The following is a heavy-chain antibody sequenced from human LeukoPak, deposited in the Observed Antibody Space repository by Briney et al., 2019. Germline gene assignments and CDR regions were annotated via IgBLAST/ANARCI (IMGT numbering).Heavy chain of an antibody. Sequence: GGTLRLSCAASGFTFSSYGMSWVRQAPGKGLEWVSAISGSGGSTYYADSVKGRFTISRDNSKNTLYLQMNSLRAEDTAVYYCARAAYMVGGPRTTVTTYPLKHWGQGTLVTVSS. D-gene: IGHD4-17*01. CDR2: ISGSGGST. CDR1: GFTFSSYG. J-gene: IGHJ1*01. V-gene: IGHV3-23*01. CDR3: ARAAYMVGGPRTTVTTYPLKH.